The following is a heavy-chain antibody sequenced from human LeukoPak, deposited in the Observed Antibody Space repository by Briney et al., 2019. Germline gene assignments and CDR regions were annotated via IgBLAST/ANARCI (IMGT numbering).Heavy chain of an antibody. CDR3: SRESGPFCPFGH. CDR2: ISLAGRT. J-gene: IGHJ4*02. V-gene: IGHV4-4*02. D-gene: IGHD1-26*01. Sequence: SETLSLTCGVSGGSITTTNYWSWVRPPPGGGLEWIGEISLAGRTRCNPSLQSRVHISIDESKNHLYLNLASVTAADTAVYYCSRESGPFCPFGHWGQGTLVAVTS. CDR1: GGSITTTNY.